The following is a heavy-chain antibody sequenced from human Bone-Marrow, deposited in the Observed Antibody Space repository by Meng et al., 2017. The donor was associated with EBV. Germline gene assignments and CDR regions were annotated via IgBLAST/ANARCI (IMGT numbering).Heavy chain of an antibody. CDR2: VKSQADGGTT. V-gene: IGHV3-15*01. Sequence: GQLVGSGGGLVKPGGSLRLSCAASGFTFRKAWMSWVRQAPGKGLEWVGRVKSQADGGTTDYTAAVRGRFTISRDDSRNMLYLQINSLQIEDSALYYCATESTTFEYWGLGTLVTVSS. J-gene: IGHJ4*02. CDR1: GFTFRKAW. D-gene: IGHD1-1*01. CDR3: ATESTTFEY.